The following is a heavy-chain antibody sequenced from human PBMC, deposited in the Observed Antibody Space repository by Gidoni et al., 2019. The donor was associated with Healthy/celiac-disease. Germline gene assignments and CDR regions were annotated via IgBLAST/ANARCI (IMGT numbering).Heavy chain of an antibody. D-gene: IGHD2-2*01. J-gene: IGHJ4*02. CDR1: GGSISSSSYY. Sequence: QLQLQESGPGLVKPSETLSLTCTVSGGSISSSSYYWGWFRQPPGQGLAWIGSINYSGSTYYTPALKSRVTISVDTSKTQFSLKLSSVTAADTAVYYCARHRYCSSTSCYRFKYKGGSFDYWGQGTLVTVSS. V-gene: IGHV4-39*01. CDR3: ARHRYCSSTSCYRFKYKGGSFDY. CDR2: INYSGST.